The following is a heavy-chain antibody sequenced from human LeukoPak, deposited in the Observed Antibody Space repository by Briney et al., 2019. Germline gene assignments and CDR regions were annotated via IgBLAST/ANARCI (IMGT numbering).Heavy chain of an antibody. V-gene: IGHV3-30-3*01. D-gene: IGHD2-21*01. CDR3: ARDLGSGGDS. J-gene: IGHJ1*01. CDR2: ISYDGSNK. CDR1: GFTFSSYA. Sequence: GGSLRLSCAASGFTFSSYAMHWVRQAPGKGLEWVAVISYDGSNKYYADSVKGRFTISRDNSKNTLYLQMNSLRAEDTAVYYCARDLGSGGDSWGQGTLVTVSS.